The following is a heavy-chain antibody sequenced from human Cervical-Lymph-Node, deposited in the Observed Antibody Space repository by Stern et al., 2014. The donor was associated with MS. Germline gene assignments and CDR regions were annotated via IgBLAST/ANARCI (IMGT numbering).Heavy chain of an antibody. J-gene: IGHJ3*02. CDR1: GFSLTTSGMC. D-gene: IGHD6-6*01. Sequence: QVTLRESGPALGKPTQTLTLTCTFSGFSLTTSGMCVSWIRQPPGKALEXLVFIDWDDDKSYNTSLKTRLTISKDTSKNQVVLTMTNMDPVDTATYYCARFYSSSSFADAFDIWGQGTMVTVSS. CDR3: ARFYSSSSFADAFDI. CDR2: IDWDDDK. V-gene: IGHV2-70*01.